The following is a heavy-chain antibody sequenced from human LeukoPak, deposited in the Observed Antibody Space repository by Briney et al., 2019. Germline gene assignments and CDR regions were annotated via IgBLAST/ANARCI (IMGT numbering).Heavy chain of an antibody. CDR1: GYRFADYW. D-gene: IGHD3-10*01. Sequence: GESLKISCKGSGYRFADYWIAWVRQVPGQGLEWMGIIYPDDSDTRYSPSFQGQVTISADKSISTAYLQWSSLKASDTAMYYCARQYYYGSGSYLGYYGMDVWGQGTTVTVSS. J-gene: IGHJ6*02. V-gene: IGHV5-51*01. CDR3: ARQYYYGSGSYLGYYGMDV. CDR2: IYPDDSDT.